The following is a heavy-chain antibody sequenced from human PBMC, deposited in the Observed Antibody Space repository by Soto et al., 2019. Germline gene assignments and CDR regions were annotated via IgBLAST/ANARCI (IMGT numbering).Heavy chain of an antibody. Sequence: ASVKVSCKASGYTFTSTWMHWVRQAPGQGLEWMGRVNPIVSMSNYAQKFQGRVTMTADKSTSTAYMELSSLRSEDTAIYYCASSYGSGYRAFDYWGQGALVTVSS. D-gene: IGHD3-10*01. J-gene: IGHJ4*02. CDR1: GYTFTSTW. CDR2: VNPIVSMS. CDR3: ASSYGSGYRAFDY. V-gene: IGHV1-46*01.